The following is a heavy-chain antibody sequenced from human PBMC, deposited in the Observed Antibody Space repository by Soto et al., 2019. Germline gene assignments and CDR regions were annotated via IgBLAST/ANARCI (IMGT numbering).Heavy chain of an antibody. Sequence: GSLRLSCAASGFTFSSYAMSWVRQAPGKGLEWVSAISGSGGSTYYADSVKGRFTISRDNSKNTLYLQMNSLRAEDTAVYYCAKGEYSDPGGSITIFGVVSDYMDVWGKGTTVTVSS. D-gene: IGHD3-3*01. V-gene: IGHV3-23*01. CDR3: AKGEYSDPGGSITIFGVVSDYMDV. CDR2: ISGSGGST. J-gene: IGHJ6*03. CDR1: GFTFSSYA.